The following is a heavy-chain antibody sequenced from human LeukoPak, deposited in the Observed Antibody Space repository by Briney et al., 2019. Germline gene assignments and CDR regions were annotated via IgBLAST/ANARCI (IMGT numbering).Heavy chain of an antibody. CDR3: ARDILTALSYSSPWGYYYGMDV. D-gene: IGHD6-13*01. Sequence: GGSLRLSCAASGFTFSSYAMSWVRQAPGKGLEWVSAISGSGGSTYYADSVKGRFTISRDNSKNTLYLQMNSLRAEDTAVYYCARDILTALSYSSPWGYYYGMDVWGQGTTVTVSS. CDR2: ISGSGGST. CDR1: GFTFSSYA. V-gene: IGHV3-23*01. J-gene: IGHJ6*02.